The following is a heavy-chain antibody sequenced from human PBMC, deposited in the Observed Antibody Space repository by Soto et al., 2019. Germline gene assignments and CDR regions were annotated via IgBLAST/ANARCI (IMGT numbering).Heavy chain of an antibody. V-gene: IGHV3-33*06. CDR2: SWFDGTST. Sequence: GGSLRLSCAASGFLFSSYGMHWVRQAPGKGLEWVAVSWFDGTSTFYSDSVKGRFTISRDNSKNTLYLQMNSLTVEDTAVYYCAKDTGLCRSYSCRIPRFDFWGKGTLV. CDR3: AKDTGLCRSYSCRIPRFDF. D-gene: IGHD2-2*01. J-gene: IGHJ1*01. CDR1: GFLFSSYG.